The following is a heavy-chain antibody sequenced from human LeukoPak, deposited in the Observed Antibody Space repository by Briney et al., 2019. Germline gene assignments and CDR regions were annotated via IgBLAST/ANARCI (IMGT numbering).Heavy chain of an antibody. D-gene: IGHD1-1*01. CDR2: IYYSGST. J-gene: IGHJ5*02. CDR3: ARPVPSRLGWFDP. Sequence: SETLSLTCTVSGGSISSSSYYWGWIRQPPGKGLEWIGNIYYSGSTYYSPSLKSRVTISVDTSKNQFSLKLSSVTAADTAVYYCARPVPSRLGWFDPWGQGTLVTVSS. V-gene: IGHV4-39*01. CDR1: GGSISSSSYY.